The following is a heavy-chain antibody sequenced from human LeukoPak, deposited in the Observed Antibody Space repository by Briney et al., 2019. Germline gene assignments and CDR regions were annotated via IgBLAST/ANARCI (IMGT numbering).Heavy chain of an antibody. CDR1: GFTFSSYS. Sequence: GGSLRLSCAASGFTFSSYSMNWVRQAPGRGLEWVAVIWYDGSIKYYGDSMKGRFTISRDNSKNTLYLQMTSLRVEDTAVYYCARAVGPFDYWGRGTLVTVSS. D-gene: IGHD1-26*01. CDR2: IWYDGSIK. J-gene: IGHJ4*02. V-gene: IGHV3-33*08. CDR3: ARAVGPFDY.